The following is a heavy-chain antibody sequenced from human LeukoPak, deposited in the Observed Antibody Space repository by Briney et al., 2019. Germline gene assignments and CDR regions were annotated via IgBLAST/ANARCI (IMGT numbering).Heavy chain of an antibody. V-gene: IGHV3-21*05. Sequence: GGSLRLSCAASGFTFSSYSMNWVRQAPGKGLEGVSYISSSSSYIYYADSVKGRFTISRDNAKNSLYLQMNSLRAEDTALYYCAKESYYYGSGSYDWGQGTLVTVSS. D-gene: IGHD3-10*01. CDR3: AKESYYYGSGSYD. CDR1: GFTFSSYS. J-gene: IGHJ4*02. CDR2: ISSSSSYI.